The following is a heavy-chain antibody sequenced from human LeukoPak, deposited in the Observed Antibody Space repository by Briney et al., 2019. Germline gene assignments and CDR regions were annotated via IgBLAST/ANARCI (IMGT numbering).Heavy chain of an antibody. D-gene: IGHD6-6*01. V-gene: IGHV5-51*01. CDR1: GYSFTSYW. CDR3: ATHLYSSSLNDAFDM. CDR2: IYPGDSDT. Sequence: GESLKISCKGSGYSFTSYWIGWVRQMPGKGLEWMGIIYPGDSDTRYSPSFQGQVTISADKSISTAYLQWSSLKASDTAMYYCATHLYSSSLNDAFDMWGQGTMVTVSS. J-gene: IGHJ3*02.